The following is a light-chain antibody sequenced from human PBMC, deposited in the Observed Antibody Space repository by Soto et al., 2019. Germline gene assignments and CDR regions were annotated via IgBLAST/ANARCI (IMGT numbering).Light chain of an antibody. Sequence: DIQMTQSPSSLSASVGDRVTITCRASQSISSYLNWYQQKPGKAPKLLIYAASSLQSGVPSRFSGSGSGTDFTLPISSLQPEDFATYYCKQSYSTPQTFGQGTKVEIK. CDR1: QSISSY. CDR3: KQSYSTPQT. CDR2: AAS. V-gene: IGKV1-39*01. J-gene: IGKJ1*01.